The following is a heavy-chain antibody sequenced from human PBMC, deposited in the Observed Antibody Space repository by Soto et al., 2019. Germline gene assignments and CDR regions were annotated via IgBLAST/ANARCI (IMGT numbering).Heavy chain of an antibody. Sequence: GGSLRLSCAASGFTFSDYYMSWIRQAPGKGLEWVSYISSSGSTIYYADPVKGRFTISRDNAKNSLYLQMNSLRAEDTAVYYCARYCTNGVCYTNGWYFDLWGRGTLVTVSS. D-gene: IGHD2-8*01. CDR1: GFTFSDYY. CDR2: ISSSGSTI. V-gene: IGHV3-11*01. J-gene: IGHJ2*01. CDR3: ARYCTNGVCYTNGWYFDL.